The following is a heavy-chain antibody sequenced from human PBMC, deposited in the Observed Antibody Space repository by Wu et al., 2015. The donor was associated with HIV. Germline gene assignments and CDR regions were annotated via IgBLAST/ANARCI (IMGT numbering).Heavy chain of an antibody. CDR2: INPSSGST. V-gene: IGHV1-46*01. Sequence: QALLVQFGAEVKKPGSSVRVTCKASGDGFTSYAVSWVRQSPGHGLEWVGIINPSSGSTSYAQKFKGRVTMTRDTSTATVYMELNNLRSEDTAVYSCARAGGFCSGTSCLDLWGQGTLVTVFS. CDR1: GDGFTSYA. J-gene: IGHJ5*02. CDR3: ARAGGFCSGTSCLDL. D-gene: IGHD2-2*03.